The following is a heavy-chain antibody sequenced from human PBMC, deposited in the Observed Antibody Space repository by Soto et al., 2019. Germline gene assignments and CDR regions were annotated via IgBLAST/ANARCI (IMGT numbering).Heavy chain of an antibody. J-gene: IGHJ3*02. Sequence: SETLSLTCTVSGGSISSYYWSWIRQPPGKGLEWIGYIYYRGSTNYNPSLKSRVTISVNTAKNHITIKNSSVTAADTAVYYCATGEDAFDIWGQGTMVTVS. CDR1: GGSISSYY. CDR2: IYYRGST. D-gene: IGHD3-10*01. CDR3: ATGEDAFDI. V-gene: IGHV4-59*01.